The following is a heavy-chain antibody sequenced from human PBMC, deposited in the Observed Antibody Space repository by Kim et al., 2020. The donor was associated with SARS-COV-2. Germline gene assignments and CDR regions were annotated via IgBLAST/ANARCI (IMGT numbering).Heavy chain of an antibody. D-gene: IGHD3-10*01. CDR3: ARGGRIITMVRGVIPYYYYYGMDV. CDR1: GFTFSSYW. V-gene: IGHV3-7*01. CDR2: IKQDGSEK. Sequence: GGSLRLSCAASGFTFSSYWMSWVRQAPGKGLEWVANIKQDGSEKYYVDSVKGRFTISRDNAKNSLYLQMNSLRAEDTAVYYCARGGRIITMVRGVIPYYYYYGMDVWGQGTTVTVSS. J-gene: IGHJ6*02.